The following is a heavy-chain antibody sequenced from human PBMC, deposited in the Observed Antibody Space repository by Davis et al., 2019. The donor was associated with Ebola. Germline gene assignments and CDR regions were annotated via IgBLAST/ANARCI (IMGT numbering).Heavy chain of an antibody. CDR2: ISYDGSNK. Sequence: GESLKISCAASGFTFSSYAMHWVRQAPGKGLEWVAVISYDGSNKYYADSVKGRFTISRDNSKNTLYLQMNSLRAEDTAVYYCARDEGGVGATLDYWGQGTLVTVSS. V-gene: IGHV3-30-3*01. D-gene: IGHD1-26*01. J-gene: IGHJ4*02. CDR1: GFTFSSYA. CDR3: ARDEGGVGATLDY.